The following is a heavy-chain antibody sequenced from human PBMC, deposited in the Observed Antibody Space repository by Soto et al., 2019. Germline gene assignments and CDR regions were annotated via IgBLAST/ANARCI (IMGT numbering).Heavy chain of an antibody. CDR3: ARDTLVEMAKIGDYYYGMDV. Sequence: SETLSLTCTVSGGSISSGGYYWSWIRQHPGKGLEWIGYIYYSGSTYYNPSLKSRVTISVDTSKNQFSLKLSSVTAAGTAVYYCARDTLVEMAKIGDYYYGMDVWGQGTTVTVSS. V-gene: IGHV4-31*03. CDR1: GGSISSGGYY. CDR2: IYYSGST. J-gene: IGHJ6*02. D-gene: IGHD2-2*01.